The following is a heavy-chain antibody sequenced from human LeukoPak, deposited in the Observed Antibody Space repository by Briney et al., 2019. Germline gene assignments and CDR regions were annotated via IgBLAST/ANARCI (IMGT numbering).Heavy chain of an antibody. CDR3: ARDGTGTTVDYYYYMDV. V-gene: IGHV4-59*01. Sequence: SETLSLTCTVSGGSISSYYWSWIRQPPGKGLEWIGYSYYSGSTNYNPSLKSRVTISVDTSKNQFSLKLSSVTAADTAVYYCARDGTGTTVDYYYYMDVWGKGTTVTVSS. D-gene: IGHD1-14*01. J-gene: IGHJ6*03. CDR2: SYYSGST. CDR1: GGSISSYY.